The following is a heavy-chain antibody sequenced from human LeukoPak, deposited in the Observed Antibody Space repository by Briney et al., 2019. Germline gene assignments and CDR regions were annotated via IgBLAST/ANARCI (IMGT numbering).Heavy chain of an antibody. CDR3: ARDLYGDPFDY. CDR2: MYTGGNT. D-gene: IGHD4-17*01. V-gene: IGHV3-53*05. CDR1: EFTVSSTY. J-gene: IGHJ4*02. Sequence: GGSLRLSCAASEFTVSSTYMSWVRQAPGKGLEWVSVMYTGGNTYYADSVKGRFTISRDNSKNTLYLQMNSLRAEDTAVYYCARDLYGDPFDYWGQGTLVTVSS.